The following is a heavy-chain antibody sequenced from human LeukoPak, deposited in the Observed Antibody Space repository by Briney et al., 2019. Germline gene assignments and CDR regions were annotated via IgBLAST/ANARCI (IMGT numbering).Heavy chain of an antibody. CDR1: GGSVSSHRYY. Sequence: SETLSLTCTVSGGSVSSHRYYWGWLRQPPKKGLEWIGSVYYSGSTYYNPSLKSRVTISVDTSKNQFSLKLSSVTAADAAVYYCARVPGGALNWFDPWGQGTLVTVSS. CDR2: VYYSGST. V-gene: IGHV4-39*01. CDR3: ARVPGGALNWFDP. J-gene: IGHJ5*02. D-gene: IGHD1-1*01.